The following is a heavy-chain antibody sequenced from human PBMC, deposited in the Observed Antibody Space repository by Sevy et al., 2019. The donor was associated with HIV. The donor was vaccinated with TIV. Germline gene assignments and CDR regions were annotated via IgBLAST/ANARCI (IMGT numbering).Heavy chain of an antibody. V-gene: IGHV3-9*01. CDR1: GFTFDDYA. Sequence: GGSLRLSCAASGFTFDDYAMHWVRQAPGKGLEWVSGISWNSSSIGYADSVKGRFTISRDNAKNSLYLQMNSLRAEDTALYYCAKDKRDGAHYDILTGYKWGAFDIWGQGTMVTVSS. CDR2: ISWNSSSI. J-gene: IGHJ3*02. CDR3: AKDKRDGAHYDILTGYKWGAFDI. D-gene: IGHD3-9*01.